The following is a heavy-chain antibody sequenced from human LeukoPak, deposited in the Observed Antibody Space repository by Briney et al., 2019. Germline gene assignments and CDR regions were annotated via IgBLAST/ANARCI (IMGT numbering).Heavy chain of an antibody. CDR2: MNPNSGNT. CDR3: AREGIAAAGTGGLVWFDP. CDR1: GYTFTSYD. J-gene: IGHJ5*02. D-gene: IGHD6-13*01. Sequence: GASVKVSCKASGYTFTSYDINWVRQATGQGLEWMGWMNPNSGNTGYAQKFQGRVTMTRNTSISTAYMELSSLRSEDTAVYYCAREGIAAAGTGGLVWFDPWGQGTLVTVSS. V-gene: IGHV1-8*01.